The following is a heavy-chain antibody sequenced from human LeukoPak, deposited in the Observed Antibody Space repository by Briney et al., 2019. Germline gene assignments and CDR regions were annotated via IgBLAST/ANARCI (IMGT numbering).Heavy chain of an antibody. CDR3: AKASRKLLWFGELTDDAFDI. D-gene: IGHD3-10*01. J-gene: IGHJ3*02. CDR1: GFTFDDYA. CDR2: ISWNSGSI. V-gene: IGHV3-9*01. Sequence: GGSLRLSCAASGFTFDDYAMHWVRQAPGKGLEWVSGISWNSGSIGYAGSVKGRFTISRDNAKNSLYLQMNSLRAEDTALYYCAKASRKLLWFGELTDDAFDIWGQGTMVTVSS.